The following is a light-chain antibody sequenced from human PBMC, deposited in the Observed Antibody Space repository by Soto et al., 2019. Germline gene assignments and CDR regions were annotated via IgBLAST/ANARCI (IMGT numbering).Light chain of an antibody. Sequence: EIVWTQSPGTLSLSPGERATLSCRASQSVSSSYLAWYQQKPGQTPRLLIYGASSRATGIPDRFSGSGSGTDFTLTISRLEPEDFAVYYCQQYGNSPYTFGHGTKLEIK. CDR3: QQYGNSPYT. J-gene: IGKJ2*01. V-gene: IGKV3-20*01. CDR2: GAS. CDR1: QSVSSSY.